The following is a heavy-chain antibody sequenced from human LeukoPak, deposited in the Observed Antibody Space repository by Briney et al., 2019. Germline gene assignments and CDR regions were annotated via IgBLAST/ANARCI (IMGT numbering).Heavy chain of an antibody. CDR2: IYYSGST. CDR1: GGSISSYY. Sequence: SETLSLTCTVSGGSISSYYWSWIRQPPGKGPEWIGYIYYSGSTNYNPSLKSRVTISVDTSKNQFSLKLSSVTAADTAVYYCARQGTWYFDLWGRGTLVTVSS. D-gene: IGHD3-10*01. J-gene: IGHJ2*01. CDR3: ARQGTWYFDL. V-gene: IGHV4-59*08.